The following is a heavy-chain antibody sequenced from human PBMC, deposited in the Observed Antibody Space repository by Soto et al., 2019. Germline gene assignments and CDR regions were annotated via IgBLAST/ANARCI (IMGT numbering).Heavy chain of an antibody. Sequence: ETLSLTCAVSGGSVTTVNWWGWVRQPPGRGLEWIGEVFHTGSTSYNPSLKSRVTLSVDTSKNHFSLKLSSGTAADTAVYYWARPFSGWYRQDPGKAGMDVWGQGTTVTVSS. CDR3: ARPFSGWYRQDPGKAGMDV. J-gene: IGHJ6*02. CDR2: VFHTGST. D-gene: IGHD6-19*01. CDR1: GGSVTTVNW. V-gene: IGHV4-4*02.